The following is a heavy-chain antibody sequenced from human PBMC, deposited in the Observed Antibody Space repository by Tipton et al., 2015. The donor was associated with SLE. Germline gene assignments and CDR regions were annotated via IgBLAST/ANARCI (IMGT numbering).Heavy chain of an antibody. D-gene: IGHD2-2*01. CDR2: ISGSGGST. V-gene: IGHV3-23*01. J-gene: IGHJ2*01. CDR1: GFTFSSYA. Sequence: SLRLSCAASGFTFSSYAMSWVRQAPGKGLEWVSAISGSGGSTYYADSVKGRFTISRDNSKNTLYLQMNSLRAEDTAVYYCAKGGDCSSSSCRYWYCDLWGRGTLVTVSS. CDR3: AKGGDCSSSSCRYWYCDL.